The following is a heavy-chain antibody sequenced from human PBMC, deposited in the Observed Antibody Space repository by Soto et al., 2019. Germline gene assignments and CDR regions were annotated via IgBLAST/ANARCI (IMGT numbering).Heavy chain of an antibody. V-gene: IGHV3-21*04. Sequence: GGSLRLSCAASGFTFTRYSMNWVRQAPGKGLEWVSSISSTTNYIYYGDSMKGRFTISRDNAKNSLYLEMNSLRAEDTAVYFCAAGEASSRNLAPYYLDFWGQGTLVTVSS. D-gene: IGHD6-13*01. CDR3: AAGEASSRNLAPYYLDF. CDR1: GFTFTRYS. CDR2: ISSTTNYI. J-gene: IGHJ4*02.